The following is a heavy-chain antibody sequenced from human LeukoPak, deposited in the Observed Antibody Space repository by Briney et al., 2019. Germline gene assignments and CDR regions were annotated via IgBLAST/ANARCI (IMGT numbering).Heavy chain of an antibody. J-gene: IGHJ3*02. CDR3: ALDSSGWSDDSFDI. V-gene: IGHV4-59*01. CDR1: GASISFYY. Sequence: PSETLSLTCTVSGASISFYYWSWIRQPPGKGLEWIGYIYYSGSTNYNPSLKSRVTMSIDTSKNHFSLNLNSVTAADTATYYCALDSSGWSDDSFDIWGQGTMVTVSS. D-gene: IGHD6-13*01. CDR2: IYYSGST.